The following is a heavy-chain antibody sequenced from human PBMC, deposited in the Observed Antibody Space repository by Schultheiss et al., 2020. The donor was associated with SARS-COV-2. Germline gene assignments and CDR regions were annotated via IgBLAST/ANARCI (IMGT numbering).Heavy chain of an antibody. V-gene: IGHV3-23*01. CDR2: ISGSGGST. CDR3: TTLPITFVGVIVDY. CDR1: GFTFSSYS. D-gene: IGHD3-16*02. Sequence: GGSLRLSCAASGFTFSSYSMNWVRQAPGKGLEWVSAISGSGGSTYYADSVKGRFTISRDNSKNTLYLQMNSLKTEDTAVYYCTTLPITFVGVIVDYWGQGTLVTVSS. J-gene: IGHJ4*02.